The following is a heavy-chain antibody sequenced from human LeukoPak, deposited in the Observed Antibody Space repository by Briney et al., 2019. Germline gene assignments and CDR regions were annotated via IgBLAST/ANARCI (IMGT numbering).Heavy chain of an antibody. J-gene: IGHJ4*02. Sequence: PSETLSLTCTVSGYSISSGYYWGWIRQPPGKGLEWIGSIYHSGSTYYNPSLKSRVTISVDTSKNQFSLKLTSVTAADTAVYYCATLTTVVTAYYFDHWGQGTLVTVSS. CDR2: IYHSGST. CDR1: GYSISSGYY. V-gene: IGHV4-38-2*02. CDR3: ATLTTVVTAYYFDH. D-gene: IGHD4-23*01.